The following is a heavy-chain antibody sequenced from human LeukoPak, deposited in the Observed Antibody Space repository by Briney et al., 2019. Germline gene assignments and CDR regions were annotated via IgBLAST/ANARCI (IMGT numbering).Heavy chain of an antibody. V-gene: IGHV3-30*18. CDR2: ISYDGSNK. CDR1: GFTFSSYG. D-gene: IGHD1-26*01. CDR3: AKLEGGELRYPTTFDY. J-gene: IGHJ4*01. Sequence: PGGSLRLSCAASGFTFSSYGMHWVRQAPGKGLEWVAVISYDGSNKYYADSVKGRFTISRDNSKNTLYLQMNSLRAEDTAVYYCAKLEGGELRYPTTFDYWGQEPWSPSPQ.